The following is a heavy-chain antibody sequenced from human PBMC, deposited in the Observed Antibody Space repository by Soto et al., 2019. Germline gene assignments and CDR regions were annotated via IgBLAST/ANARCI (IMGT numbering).Heavy chain of an antibody. CDR3: ATGYSSSYSYTLGF. Sequence: ETLSLTCTVSGGSISSSSYYWGWIRQPPGKGLEWVSGIYGSDGSSTTYADSVKGRFTISRDNAKNTLYVQMNSLRAEDTGVYYCATGYSSSYSYTLGFWGQGTLVTVSS. CDR2: IYGSDGSST. D-gene: IGHD6-13*01. CDR1: GGSISSSSYY. J-gene: IGHJ4*02. V-gene: IGHV3-74*01.